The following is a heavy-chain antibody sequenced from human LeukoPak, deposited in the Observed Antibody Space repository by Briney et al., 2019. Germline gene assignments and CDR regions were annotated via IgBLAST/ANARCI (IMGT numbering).Heavy chain of an antibody. J-gene: IGHJ6*03. CDR3: AGGSNPAGYYYYYMDV. Sequence: ASVKVSCKVSGYTLTELSMHWVRQAPGKGLEWMGGFDPEDGETIYAQKFQGRVTMTEDTSTDTAYMELSSLRSEDTAVYYCAGGSNPAGYYYYYMDVWGKGTTVTVSS. CDR2: FDPEDGET. CDR1: GYTLTELS. V-gene: IGHV1-24*01. D-gene: IGHD4-11*01.